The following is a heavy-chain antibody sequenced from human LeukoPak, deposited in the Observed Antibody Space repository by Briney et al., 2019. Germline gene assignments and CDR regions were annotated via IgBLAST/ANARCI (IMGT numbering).Heavy chain of an antibody. CDR2: IWADGTNE. Sequence: GTSLRLSCTTSGFRFGAYGMNWVRQPPGKGLEWVASIWADGTNEEYLASVRGRFTISRHHSKDVLYLQMDSLRPEDTAVYYCAREGPKYFYDSNTYHFALAAWGQGALVTVSS. CDR3: AREGPKYFYDSNTYHFALAA. CDR1: GFRFGAYG. V-gene: IGHV3-33*01. J-gene: IGHJ4*02. D-gene: IGHD3-22*01.